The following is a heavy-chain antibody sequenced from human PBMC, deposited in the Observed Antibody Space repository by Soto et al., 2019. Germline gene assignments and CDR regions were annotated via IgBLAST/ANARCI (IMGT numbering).Heavy chain of an antibody. J-gene: IGHJ3*02. CDR1: GGTFSSYA. CDR2: IIPIFGTA. Sequence: ASVKVSCKASGGTFSSYAISWVRQAPGQGLEWMGGIIPIFGTANYAQKFQGRVTITADESTSTAYMELSSLRSEDTAVYYCARGGDSSGYYSDAFDIWGQGTMVTVSS. D-gene: IGHD3-22*01. CDR3: ARGGDSSGYYSDAFDI. V-gene: IGHV1-69*13.